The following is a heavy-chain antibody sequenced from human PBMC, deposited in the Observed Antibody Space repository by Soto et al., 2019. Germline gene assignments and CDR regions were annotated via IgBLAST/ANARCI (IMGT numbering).Heavy chain of an antibody. Sequence: QVQLVQSGAEVKKPGSSVKVSCKASGGTFSSYAISWVRQAPGQGLEWMGGIIPIFGTANYAQKFQGRVXIXAXXATSTAYMELSSLRSEDTAVYYCARGDPGMATPDYWGQGTLVTVSS. V-gene: IGHV1-69*12. CDR3: ARGDPGMATPDY. CDR1: GGTFSSYA. D-gene: IGHD5-12*01. CDR2: IIPIFGTA. J-gene: IGHJ4*02.